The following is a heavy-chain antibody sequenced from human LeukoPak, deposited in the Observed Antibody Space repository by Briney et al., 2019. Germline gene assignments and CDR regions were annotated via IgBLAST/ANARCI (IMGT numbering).Heavy chain of an antibody. CDR3: ARDKVGYGDYVDY. J-gene: IGHJ4*02. V-gene: IGHV3-7*01. Sequence: QPGGSLRLSCAASEFSFSTYWMSWVRQAPGKGLEWVASIKQDGSQKNYVGSVKGRFTISRDNAKNSLYLQMNSLRAEDTAVYYCARDKVGYGDYVDYWGQGTLVTVSS. CDR2: IKQDGSQK. CDR1: EFSFSTYW. D-gene: IGHD4-17*01.